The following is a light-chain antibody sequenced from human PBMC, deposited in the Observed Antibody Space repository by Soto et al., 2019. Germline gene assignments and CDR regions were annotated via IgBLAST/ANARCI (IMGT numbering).Light chain of an antibody. Sequence: DIQMTQSPASLSASVGDRVTVTCRGSQNIGTYLNWYQQQPGKAPKLLIYAASTLQSGVPSRFSGSGSGTDFTLTISSLQPEDFATYYCQQRSGIPYTFGQGTKAEIK. V-gene: IGKV1-39*01. CDR2: AAS. CDR3: QQRSGIPYT. CDR1: QNIGTY. J-gene: IGKJ2*01.